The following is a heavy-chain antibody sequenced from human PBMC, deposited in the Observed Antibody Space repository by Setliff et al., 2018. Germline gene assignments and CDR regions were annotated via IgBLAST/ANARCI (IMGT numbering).Heavy chain of an antibody. CDR3: ARMSGFQYMDV. V-gene: IGHV4-61*09. Sequence: SETLSLTCTVSGDSISSRRNYWGWFRQPAGKELEWIGQIYTSWSTNYNPSLKGRATLSIDASKRQFSLKLTSVTAADTAVYYCARMSGFQYMDVWGKGTTVTVSS. CDR2: IYTSWST. J-gene: IGHJ6*03. CDR1: GDSISSRRNY. D-gene: IGHD3-3*01.